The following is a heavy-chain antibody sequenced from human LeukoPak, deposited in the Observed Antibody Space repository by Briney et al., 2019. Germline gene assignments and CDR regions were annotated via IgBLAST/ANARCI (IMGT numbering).Heavy chain of an antibody. Sequence: SETLSLTCTVSGGSISSSSYYWGWIRQPPGKGLEWIGSIYYSGSTYYNPSLKSRVTISVDKSNNQFSLKLASVTAADTAVYYCASRHDSGPYWGQGTLVTVSP. J-gene: IGHJ4*02. D-gene: IGHD4-17*01. CDR1: GGSISSSSYY. V-gene: IGHV4-39*07. CDR2: IYYSGST. CDR3: ASRHDSGPY.